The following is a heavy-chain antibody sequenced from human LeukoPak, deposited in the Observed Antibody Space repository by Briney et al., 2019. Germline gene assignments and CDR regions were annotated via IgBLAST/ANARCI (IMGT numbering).Heavy chain of an antibody. V-gene: IGHV4-59*01. CDR3: ARYGVFSSSWYFDY. D-gene: IGHD6-13*01. CDR2: IYYSGST. CDR1: GVSISSYY. Sequence: SETLSLTCTVSGVSISSYYWSWIRQPPGKGLEWIGYIYYSGSTNYNPSLKSRVAISVDTSKNQFSLKLSSVTAADTAVYYCARYGVFSSSWYFDYWGQGTLVSVSS. J-gene: IGHJ4*02.